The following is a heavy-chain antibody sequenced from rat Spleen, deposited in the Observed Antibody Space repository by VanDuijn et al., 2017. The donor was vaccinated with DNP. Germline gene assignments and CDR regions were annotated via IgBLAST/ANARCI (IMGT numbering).Heavy chain of an antibody. V-gene: IGHV5-19*01. Sequence: EVQLVETGGGLVQPGRSLKLSCAASGFTFSNYGMHWIRQAPTKGLEWVTSISTSGSRTYYPDSVKGRFTISRDNAKSSLYLQMDSLRSEDTATYYCATREGTGAIDYWGQGVMVTVSS. J-gene: IGHJ2*01. CDR1: GFTFSNYG. D-gene: IGHD5-1*01. CDR3: ATREGTGAIDY. CDR2: ISTSGSRT.